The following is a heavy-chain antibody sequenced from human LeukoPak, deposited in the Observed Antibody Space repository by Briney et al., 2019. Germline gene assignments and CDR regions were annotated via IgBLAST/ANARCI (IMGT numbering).Heavy chain of an antibody. V-gene: IGHV3-66*01. CDR2: ISGVGST. J-gene: IGHJ5*02. D-gene: IGHD3-22*01. CDR3: ARSGYYYDSSGSSS. Sequence: GLEWVXVISGVGSTSYADSVKGRFTISRDNSRGTLYLQMDSLRPEDTAVYYCARSGYYYDSSGSSSWGQGTLVTVSS.